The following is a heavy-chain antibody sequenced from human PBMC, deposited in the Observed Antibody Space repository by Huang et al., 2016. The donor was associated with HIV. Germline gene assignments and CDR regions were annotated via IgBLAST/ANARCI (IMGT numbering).Heavy chain of an antibody. V-gene: IGHV4-39*01. Sequence: QLQLQESGPGLVRPSETLSLICTVSGGSITDSNYYGGWIRQPPGKGVEWIGSIYYSGDTDYNPSLKSRVTMSVDTSKNRFSLDIRSVAVADTAIYYCARHFGSWSGYFDSWGQGTLVPVSS. D-gene: IGHD3-10*01. J-gene: IGHJ4*02. CDR2: IYYSGDT. CDR3: ARHFGSWSGYFDS. CDR1: GGSITDSNYY.